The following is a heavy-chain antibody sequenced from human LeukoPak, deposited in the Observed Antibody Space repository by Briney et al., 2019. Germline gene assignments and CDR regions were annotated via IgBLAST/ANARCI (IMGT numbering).Heavy chain of an antibody. V-gene: IGHV4-59*12. D-gene: IGHD4-23*01. CDR1: GGSISSYY. J-gene: IGHJ1*01. CDR3: ASLTTTVVTPRGFQH. CDR2: IYYSGST. Sequence: SETLSLTCTVSGGSISSYYWSWIRQPPGKGLEWIGYIYYSGSTNYNPSLKSRVTISVDKSKNQFSLKLSSVTAADTAVYYCASLTTTVVTPRGFQHWGQGTLVTVSS.